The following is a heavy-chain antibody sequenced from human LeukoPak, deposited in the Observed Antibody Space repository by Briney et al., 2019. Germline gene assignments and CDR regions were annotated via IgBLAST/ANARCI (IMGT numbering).Heavy chain of an antibody. CDR3: AREITPYYYYGMDV. CDR1: GFTFRSYG. J-gene: IGHJ6*02. D-gene: IGHD2-15*01. V-gene: IGHV3-33*01. Sequence: PGGSLRLSCAASGFTFRSYGMHWVRQAPGKGLEGVAVIWCDGSNKYYADSVKGRFTISRDNSKNTLYLQMNSLRAEDTAVYYCAREITPYYYYGMDVWGQGTTATVSS. CDR2: IWCDGSNK.